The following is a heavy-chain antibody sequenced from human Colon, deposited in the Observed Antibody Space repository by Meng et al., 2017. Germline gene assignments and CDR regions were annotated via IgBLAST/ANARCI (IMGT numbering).Heavy chain of an antibody. V-gene: IGHV4-4*02. D-gene: IGHD3-3*01. Sequence: QVQLQESGPGLVKPSGTLSLTCDVYGGSISSSNWWSWVRQPSGKGLEWIGEIFHSGSTNYNPSLKSRVTISVDKSKNEFSLKVRSVTAADTAVYYCARVADFWGGRQYYFDYWGQGSLVTVSS. CDR3: ARVADFWGGRQYYFDY. J-gene: IGHJ4*02. CDR2: IFHSGST. CDR1: GGSISSSNW.